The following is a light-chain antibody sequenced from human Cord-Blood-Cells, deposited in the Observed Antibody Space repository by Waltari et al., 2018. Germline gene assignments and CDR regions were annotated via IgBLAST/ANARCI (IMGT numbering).Light chain of an antibody. Sequence: QSVLTQPPSVSAAPGQKVTISCPGSSSNIGTTYVSCYQQLPGTAPKLLIYDNNKRPSGIPDRFSGSKSGTSATLGITGLQTGDEADYYCGTWDSSLSAWVFGGGTKLTVL. CDR3: GTWDSSLSAWV. CDR1: SSNIGTTY. V-gene: IGLV1-51*01. CDR2: DNN. J-gene: IGLJ3*02.